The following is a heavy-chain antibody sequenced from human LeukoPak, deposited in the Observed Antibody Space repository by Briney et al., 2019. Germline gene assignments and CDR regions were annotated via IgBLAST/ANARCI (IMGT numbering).Heavy chain of an antibody. J-gene: IGHJ4*02. CDR1: GFIFNEYA. CDR3: ARMQEGAPYHFDY. D-gene: IGHD3-16*01. CDR2: ISYDGSNK. Sequence: GGSLRLSCAASGFIFNEYAMHWVRQAPGKGLEWVAVISYDGSNKYYADSVKGRFTISRDNSKNTLYLQMNSLRAEDTAVYYCARMQEGAPYHFDYWGQGTLVTVSS. V-gene: IGHV3-30*03.